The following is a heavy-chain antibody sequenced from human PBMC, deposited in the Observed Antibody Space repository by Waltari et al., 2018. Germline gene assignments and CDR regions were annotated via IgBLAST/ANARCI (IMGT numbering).Heavy chain of an antibody. CDR1: GFTFSRYA. Sequence: EVQLLESGGGLVQPGGSLRLSCAASGFTFSRYAMRWVRQAPGQGLDAVSAISGSGGSTYYADSVKGRFTISRDNSKNTLYLQMNSLRAEDTAVYYCAKGGRDGYNHFDYWGQGTLVTVSS. J-gene: IGHJ4*02. V-gene: IGHV3-23*01. CDR2: ISGSGGST. CDR3: AKGGRDGYNHFDY. D-gene: IGHD5-12*01.